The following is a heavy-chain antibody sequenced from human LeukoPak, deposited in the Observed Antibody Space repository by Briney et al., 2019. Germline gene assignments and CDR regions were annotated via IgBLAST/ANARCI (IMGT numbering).Heavy chain of an antibody. V-gene: IGHV3-7*01. CDR3: ARDFYSSSVGVDY. D-gene: IGHD6-19*01. J-gene: IGHJ4*02. CDR2: IKQEGSEK. Sequence: PGGSLRLSCEASGFTFSSYWMSWVRQAPGKGLEWVGKIKQEGSEKYYVDSVKGRFTISRDNAKNSLYLQMNSLRAEDTAVYYCARDFYSSSVGVDYWGQGTLVTVSS. CDR1: GFTFSSYW.